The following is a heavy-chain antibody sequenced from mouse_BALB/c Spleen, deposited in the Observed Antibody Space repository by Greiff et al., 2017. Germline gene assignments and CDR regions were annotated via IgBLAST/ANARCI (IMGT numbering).Heavy chain of an antibody. V-gene: IGHV1-4*01. Sequence: QVQLKESGAELARPGASVKMSCKASGYTFTSYTMHWVKQRPGQGLEWIGYINPSSGYTNYNQNFKDKATLTADKSSSTAYMQLSSLTSEDSAVYYCARGYDSAMDYWGQGTSVTVSS. CDR2: INPSSGYT. D-gene: IGHD2-4*01. CDR3: ARGYDSAMDY. CDR1: GYTFTSYT. J-gene: IGHJ4*01.